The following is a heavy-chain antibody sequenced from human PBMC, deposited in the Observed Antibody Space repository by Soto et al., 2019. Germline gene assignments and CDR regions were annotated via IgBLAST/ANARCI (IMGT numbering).Heavy chain of an antibody. Sequence: SETLSLTCTVSGGSISNYYWSWIRQPPGKGLEWIGYIYYSGSTNYNPSLKSRVTISVDTSKNQFSLKLSSVTAADTAVYYCARTVSSSWYSYYYYYLDVWGKGNTVTVSS. V-gene: IGHV4-59*01. CDR3: ARTVSSSWYSYYYYYLDV. J-gene: IGHJ6*03. CDR1: GGSISNYY. D-gene: IGHD6-13*01. CDR2: IYYSGST.